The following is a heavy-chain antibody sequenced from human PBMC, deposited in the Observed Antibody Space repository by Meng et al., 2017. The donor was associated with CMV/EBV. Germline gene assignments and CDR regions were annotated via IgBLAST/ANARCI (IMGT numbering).Heavy chain of an antibody. V-gene: IGHV4-39*07. CDR3: ARDHGNSWFDP. CDR2: IYYSGST. Sequence: GSLRLSCTVSGGSISSSSYYWGWIRQPPGKGLEWIGSIYYSGSTNYNPSLKSRVTISVDTSKNQFSLKLSSVTAADTAVYYCARDHGNSWFDPWGQGTLVTVSS. D-gene: IGHD1-26*01. J-gene: IGHJ5*02. CDR1: GGSISSSSYY.